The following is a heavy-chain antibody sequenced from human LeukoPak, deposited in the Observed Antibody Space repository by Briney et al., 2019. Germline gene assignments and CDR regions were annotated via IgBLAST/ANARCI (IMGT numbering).Heavy chain of an antibody. J-gene: IGHJ4*02. D-gene: IGHD3-22*01. CDR1: GGTFSSYA. CDR2: IIPIFGTA. V-gene: IGHV1-69*13. CDR3: ARGAYYYDSSGYYGY. Sequence: SVKVSCKASGGTFSSYAISWVRQAPGQGLEWMGGIIPIFGTANYAQKFQGRVTITADESTSTAYMELSSLRSEDTAVYYCARGAYYYDSSGYYGYWGQGTLVTVSS.